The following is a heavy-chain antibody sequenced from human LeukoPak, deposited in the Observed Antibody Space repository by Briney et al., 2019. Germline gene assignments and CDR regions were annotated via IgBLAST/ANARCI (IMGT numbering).Heavy chain of an antibody. D-gene: IGHD5-18*01. Sequence: AGGSLGLSCAASGFTFSSYGMHWVRQIPGNGLEWVAVTSYDGSNKYYVDSVKGRFTISRDNSKNTLYLQMNSLGAEDTAVYYCAKGQRYTAVPYYFDLWGQGTLVTASS. CDR3: AKGQRYTAVPYYFDL. V-gene: IGHV3-30*18. CDR1: GFTFSSYG. CDR2: TSYDGSNK. J-gene: IGHJ4*02.